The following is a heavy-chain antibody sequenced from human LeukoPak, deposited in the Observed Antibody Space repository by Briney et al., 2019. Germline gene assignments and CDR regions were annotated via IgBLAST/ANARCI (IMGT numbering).Heavy chain of an antibody. Sequence: GGSLRLSCAASGFTFSSYSMNWVRQAPGKGLEWVSSISSSSSYIYYADSVKGRFTISRDNAKNSLYLQMNSLRAEDTAVYYCARKTTVSIRAFDIWGQGTMVTVSS. CDR2: ISSSSSYI. V-gene: IGHV3-21*01. CDR3: ARKTTVSIRAFDI. J-gene: IGHJ3*02. CDR1: GFTFSSYS. D-gene: IGHD4-11*01.